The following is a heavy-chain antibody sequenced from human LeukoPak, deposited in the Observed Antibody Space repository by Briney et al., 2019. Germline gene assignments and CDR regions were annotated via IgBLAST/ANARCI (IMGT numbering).Heavy chain of an antibody. Sequence: SETLSLTCTVSGGSISSYYWSWIRQPPGKGLEWIGYIYYSGSTNYNPSLKSRVTISVDTSKNQFSLQLSSVTAADTAVYYCARHEVSMAGTDAFDIWGQGTMVTVSP. CDR1: GGSISSYY. CDR2: IYYSGST. D-gene: IGHD5-24*01. J-gene: IGHJ3*02. V-gene: IGHV4-59*08. CDR3: ARHEVSMAGTDAFDI.